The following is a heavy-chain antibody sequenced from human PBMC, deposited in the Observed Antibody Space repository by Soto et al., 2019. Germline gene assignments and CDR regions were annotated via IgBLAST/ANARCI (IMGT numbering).Heavy chain of an antibody. V-gene: IGHV4-34*01. J-gene: IGHJ6*02. D-gene: IGHD3-3*01. CDR1: GGSFSGYY. CDR2: INHSGST. Sequence: SETLSLTCAVYGGSFSGYYWSWIRQPPGKGLEWIGEINHSGSTNYNPSLKSRVTISVDTSKNQFSLKLSSVTAADTAVYYCARVHTIFGENYYNYGMDVWGQGTTVTVSS. CDR3: ARVHTIFGENYYNYGMDV.